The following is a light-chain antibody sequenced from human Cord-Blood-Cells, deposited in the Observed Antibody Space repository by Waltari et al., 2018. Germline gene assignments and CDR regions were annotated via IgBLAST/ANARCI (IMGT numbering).Light chain of an antibody. CDR2: DVS. CDR1: SSDAGGYNY. V-gene: IGLV2-11*01. J-gene: IGLJ1*01. Sequence: QSALTQPRSVSGSPGQPVTISCTGTSSDAGGYNYVSWYQQHPGKAPKLMIYDVSKRPSGVPDRFSGSKSGNTASLTISGLQAEDEADYYCCSYAGSYTYVFGTGTKVTVL. CDR3: CSYAGSYTYV.